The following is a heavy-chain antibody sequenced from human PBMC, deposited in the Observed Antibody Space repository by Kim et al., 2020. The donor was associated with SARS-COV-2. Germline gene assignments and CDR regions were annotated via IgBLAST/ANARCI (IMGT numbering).Heavy chain of an antibody. CDR2: INHSGST. Sequence: SETLSLTCAVYGGSFSGYYWSWIRQPPGKGLEWIGEINHSGSTNYNPSLKSRVTISVDTSKNQFSLKLSSVTAADTAVYYCAGLFPRRERGGSGWYHRWGQGTLVTVSS. CDR1: GGSFSGYY. V-gene: IGHV4-34*01. J-gene: IGHJ5*02. CDR3: AGLFPRRERGGSGWYHR. D-gene: IGHD6-19*01.